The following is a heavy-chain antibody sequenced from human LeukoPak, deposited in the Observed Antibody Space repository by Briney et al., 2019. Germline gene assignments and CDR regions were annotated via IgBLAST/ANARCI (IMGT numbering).Heavy chain of an antibody. CDR3: ARFSSSSGGFDY. D-gene: IGHD6-6*01. V-gene: IGHV3-21*01. J-gene: IGHJ4*02. CDR1: GFTFSSYS. Sequence: GGSLRLSCAASGFTFSSYSMNWVRQAPGKGLEWVSSISSSSSYIYYADSVRGRFTISRDNAKNSLHLQMNSLRAEDPAVYYCARFSSSSGGFDYWGQGTLVTVSS. CDR2: ISSSSSYI.